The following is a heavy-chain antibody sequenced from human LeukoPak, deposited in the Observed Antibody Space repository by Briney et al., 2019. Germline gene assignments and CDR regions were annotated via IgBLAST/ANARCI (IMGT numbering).Heavy chain of an antibody. J-gene: IGHJ4*02. CDR3: ARTYCSAGSCYFLFDC. V-gene: IGHV2-70*04. CDR2: IDWDDDK. D-gene: IGHD2-15*01. Sequence: GSGPALVKPTQTLTLPCTFSGFSLGTSGMRVSWIRQPPGKALEWLARIDWDDDKFYSTSLKTRLTISKDTSKDQVVLTMTNMDPVDTATYYCARTYCSAGSCYFLFDCWGQGTLVTVSS. CDR1: GFSLGTSGMR.